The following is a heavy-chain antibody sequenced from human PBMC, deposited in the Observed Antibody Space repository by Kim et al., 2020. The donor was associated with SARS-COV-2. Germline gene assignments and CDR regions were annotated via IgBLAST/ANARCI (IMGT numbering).Heavy chain of an antibody. D-gene: IGHD3-3*01. CDR2: IKSKTDGGTT. V-gene: IGHV3-15*01. J-gene: IGHJ6*02. Sequence: GWSLRLSCAASGFTFSNAWMSWVRQAPGKGLEWVGRIKSKTDGGTTDYAAPVKGRFTISRDDSKNTLYLQMNSLKTEDTAVYYCTTVEHPYYDFWSGYFYYGMDVWGQGTTVTVSS. CDR3: TTVEHPYYDFWSGYFYYGMDV. CDR1: GFTFSNAW.